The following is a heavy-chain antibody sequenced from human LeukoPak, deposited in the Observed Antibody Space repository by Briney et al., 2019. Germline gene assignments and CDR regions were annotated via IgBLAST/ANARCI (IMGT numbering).Heavy chain of an antibody. J-gene: IGHJ4*02. Sequence: GESLKISCKGSGYSFTSYWIGWVRQMPGKGLEWMGIIYPGDSDTRYSPSFQGQVTISADKSISTAYLQWSSLKASDTAMYYCARLSWRGYSYGNFDYWGQGTLVTVSS. D-gene: IGHD5-18*01. CDR3: ARLSWRGYSYGNFDY. CDR1: GYSFTSYW. CDR2: IYPGDSDT. V-gene: IGHV5-51*01.